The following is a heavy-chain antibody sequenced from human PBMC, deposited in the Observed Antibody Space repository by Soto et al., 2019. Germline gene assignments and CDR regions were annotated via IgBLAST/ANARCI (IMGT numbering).Heavy chain of an antibody. CDR1: SGCISSGGYS. Sequence: LQLQESGSGLVKPSKTLSLTCAVSSGCISSGGYSWSWIRQPPGKGLEWIGDIYHSGGTYYKPSLQSRVTTPGDRSKNQFSLKLSSVSAADTAVYSCARTPTPWHQGTLVTSSS. CDR2: IYHSGGT. D-gene: IGHD1-26*01. J-gene: IGHJ5*02. CDR3: ARTPTP. V-gene: IGHV4-30-2*01.